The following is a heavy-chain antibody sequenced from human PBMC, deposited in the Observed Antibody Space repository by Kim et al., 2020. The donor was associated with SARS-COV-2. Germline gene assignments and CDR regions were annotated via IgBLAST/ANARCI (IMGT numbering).Heavy chain of an antibody. Sequence: GGSLRLSCAASGFTFSSYSMNWVRQAPGKGLEWVSSISSSSSYIYYADSVKGRFTISRDNAKNSLYLQMNSLRAEDTAVYYCARDRCSSTSCYDGWDYWGQGTLVTVSS. CDR2: ISSSSSYI. CDR1: GFTFSSYS. J-gene: IGHJ4*02. CDR3: ARDRCSSTSCYDGWDY. D-gene: IGHD2-2*01. V-gene: IGHV3-21*01.